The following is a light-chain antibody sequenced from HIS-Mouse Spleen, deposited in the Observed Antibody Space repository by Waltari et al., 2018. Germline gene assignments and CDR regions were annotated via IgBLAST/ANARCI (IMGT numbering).Light chain of an antibody. J-gene: IGKJ1*01. CDR1: QRLVYSYGNTY. CDR3: MQGTHWPPWT. V-gene: IGKV2-30*01. CDR2: KVS. Sequence: DVVMTQSPLSLPVTLGQPASIPCRSSQRLVYSYGNTYLNWFQQRPGQSPRRLIYKVSNRDSGVPDRFSGSGSGTDFTLKISRVEAEDVGVYYCMQGTHWPPWTFGQGTKVEIK.